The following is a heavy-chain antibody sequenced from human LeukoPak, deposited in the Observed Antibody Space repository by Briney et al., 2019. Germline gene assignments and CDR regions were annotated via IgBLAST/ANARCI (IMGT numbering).Heavy chain of an antibody. CDR3: ARVQRSFPAAFDY. D-gene: IGHD2-15*01. J-gene: IGHJ4*02. V-gene: IGHV1-69*01. Sequence: SSVKVSCKASGGTFSSYAIGWVRQAPGQGLEWMGGIIPIFGTANYAQKFQGRVTITADESTSTAYMELSSLRSEDTAVYYCARVQRSFPAAFDYWGQGTLVTVSS. CDR1: GGTFSSYA. CDR2: IIPIFGTA.